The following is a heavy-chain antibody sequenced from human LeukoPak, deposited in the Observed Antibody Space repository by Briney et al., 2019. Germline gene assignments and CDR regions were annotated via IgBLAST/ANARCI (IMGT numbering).Heavy chain of an antibody. CDR3: ASPGHCSGGSCYHSFDY. CDR2: INHSGST. D-gene: IGHD2-15*01. V-gene: IGHV4-34*01. Sequence: KASETLSLTCAVYDGSFSGYYWSWIRQPPGKGLEWIGEINHSGSTNYNPSLKSRVTISVDTSKNQFSLKLSSVTAADTAVYYCASPGHCSGGSCYHSFDYWGQGTLVTVSS. J-gene: IGHJ4*02. CDR1: DGSFSGYY.